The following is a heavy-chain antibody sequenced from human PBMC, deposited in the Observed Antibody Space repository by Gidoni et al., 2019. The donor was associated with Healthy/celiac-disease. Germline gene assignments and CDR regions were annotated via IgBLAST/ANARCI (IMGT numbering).Heavy chain of an antibody. J-gene: IGHJ4*02. CDR3: ARDANIVATGVFDY. V-gene: IGHV1-46*01. CDR1: GYTFTSYY. CDR2: INPSGGST. D-gene: IGHD5-12*01. Sequence: QVQLVQSGAEVKKPGASVKVSCKASGYTFTSYYMHWVRQAPGQGLEWMGIINPSGGSTSYAQKFPGRVTITRDTSTSPVYMELSSLRSEDTAVYYCARDANIVATGVFDYWGQGTLVTVSS.